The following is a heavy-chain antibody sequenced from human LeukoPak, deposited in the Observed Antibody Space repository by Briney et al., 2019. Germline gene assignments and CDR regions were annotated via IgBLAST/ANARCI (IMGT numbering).Heavy chain of an antibody. CDR2: IYYSGST. CDR3: ARHVDTAMDPFDL. D-gene: IGHD5-18*01. J-gene: IGHJ2*01. V-gene: IGHV4-59*01. Sequence: SETVSLTCTVSGGSISSYYWSWIRQPPGKGLEWIGYIYYSGSTNYNPSLKSRVTISVDTSKNQFSLKLSSVTAADTAVYYCARHVDTAMDPFDLWGRGTLVTVSS. CDR1: GGSISSYY.